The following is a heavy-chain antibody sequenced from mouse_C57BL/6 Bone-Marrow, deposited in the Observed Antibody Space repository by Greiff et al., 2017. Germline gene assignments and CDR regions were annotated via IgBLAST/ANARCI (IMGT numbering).Heavy chain of an antibody. V-gene: IGHV1-47*01. CDR1: GYTFTTYP. CDR2: FHPYNDDT. Sequence: VQLQQSGAELVKPGDSVKMSCQATGYTFTTYPLEWMKKNHGKNLEWIGNFHPYNDDTKYTEKFKGKATFTLEKSSSTVYFELSRLTSDYSAVYYCARGGNYGGYYFDYWGQGTTLTVSS. CDR3: ARGGNYGGYYFDY. J-gene: IGHJ2*01. D-gene: IGHD2-1*01.